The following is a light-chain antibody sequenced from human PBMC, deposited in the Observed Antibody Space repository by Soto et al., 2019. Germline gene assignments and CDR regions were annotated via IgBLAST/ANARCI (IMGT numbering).Light chain of an antibody. V-gene: IGKV1-5*01. Sequence: DLQMTQSPSTLSASVGDRVTITCRASQSISTWAAWYQQKPGKAPILLIYDASNLERGVPSRFSGSRSGTEITLTISSLQPDDFATYYCQQYKSYSTFGQGTKLEI. CDR1: QSISTW. CDR3: QQYKSYST. J-gene: IGKJ2*01. CDR2: DAS.